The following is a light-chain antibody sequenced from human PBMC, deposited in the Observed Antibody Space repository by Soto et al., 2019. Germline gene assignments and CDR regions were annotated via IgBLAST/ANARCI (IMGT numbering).Light chain of an antibody. V-gene: IGKV3-20*01. Sequence: EIVLTQSPGTLSLSPGVRATLSCRASQTVSSSYLAWSQQKPGQAPRPLIYGASNRATGVPDRFSGTGSGTDFTLTISRLEPEDFAVYYCHLYGTLPLFTFGQGTKLEIK. CDR2: GAS. J-gene: IGKJ2*01. CDR1: QTVSSSY. CDR3: HLYGTLPLFT.